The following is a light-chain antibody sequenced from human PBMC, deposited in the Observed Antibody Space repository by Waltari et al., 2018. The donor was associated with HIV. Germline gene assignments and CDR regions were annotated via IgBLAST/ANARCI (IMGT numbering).Light chain of an antibody. J-gene: IGLJ3*02. CDR2: GDS. V-gene: IGLV1-40*01. CDR1: SPNIGARHD. Sequence: QSVLTPPPSVSGPPGQRVTISCTGNSPNIGARHDVHCYQQLPGIAPKLLIYGDSNRPSGVPDRFSGSKSGTSASLAITGLQAEDEADYYCQSYDSSLSGFWVFGGGTKLTVL. CDR3: QSYDSSLSGFWV.